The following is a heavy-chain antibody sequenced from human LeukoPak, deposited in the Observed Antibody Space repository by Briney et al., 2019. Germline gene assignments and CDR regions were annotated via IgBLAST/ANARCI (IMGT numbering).Heavy chain of an antibody. CDR1: GFTFSSHA. CDR2: ISTDSLTI. D-gene: IGHD1-26*01. V-gene: IGHV3-48*04. J-gene: IGHJ3*02. CDR3: ARKAQTGSHSGPFDI. Sequence: GGSLRLSCAASGFTFSSHAMNWVRQAPGKGLEWISSISTDSLTIKYADFVSGQFTISRDNAEHLLFLQMNSLRAEDMAVYYCARKAQTGSHSGPFDIWGQGTLVTVSS.